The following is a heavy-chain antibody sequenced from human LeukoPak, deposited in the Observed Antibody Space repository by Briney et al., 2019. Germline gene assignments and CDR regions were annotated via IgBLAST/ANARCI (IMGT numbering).Heavy chain of an antibody. CDR3: ARDRSGTLDAFDI. Sequence: ASVKVSCKASGYTFNSYDINWVRQAPGQGLEWMGWINPNSGGTNYAQKFQGRVTMTRDTSISTAYMELSRLRSDDTAVYYCARDRSGTLDAFDIWGQGTMVTVSS. D-gene: IGHD3-10*01. J-gene: IGHJ3*02. CDR1: GYTFNSYD. CDR2: INPNSGGT. V-gene: IGHV1-2*02.